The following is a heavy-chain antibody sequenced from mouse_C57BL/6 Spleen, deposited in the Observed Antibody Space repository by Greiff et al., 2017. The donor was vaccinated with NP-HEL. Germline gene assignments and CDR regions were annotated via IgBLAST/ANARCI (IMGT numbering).Heavy chain of an antibody. V-gene: IGHV1-15*01. CDR2: IDPETGGT. CDR1: GYTFTDYE. J-gene: IGHJ2*01. CDR3: TPNCGSFDD. D-gene: IGHD4-1*01. Sequence: QVQLQQSGAELVRPGASVTLSCKASGYTFTDYEMHWVKQTPVHGLEWIGAIDPETGGTAYNQKFKGKAILTADKSSSTAYMELRSLTSEDSAVYYCTPNCGSFDDWGKGTTLTVSS.